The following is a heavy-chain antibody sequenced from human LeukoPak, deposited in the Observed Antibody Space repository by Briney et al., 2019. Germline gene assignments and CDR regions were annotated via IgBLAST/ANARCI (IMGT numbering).Heavy chain of an antibody. CDR2: ISYDGSNK. J-gene: IGHJ5*02. V-gene: IGHV3-30*03. CDR1: GFTFSSYG. Sequence: GGSLRLSCAASGFTFSSYGMHWVRQAPGKGLEWVAVISYDGSNKYYADSVKGRFTISRDTSKNTLYLQMNSLRAEDTAVYYCATGVNWFDPWGQGTLVIVSS. CDR3: ATGVNWFDP. D-gene: IGHD1-14*01.